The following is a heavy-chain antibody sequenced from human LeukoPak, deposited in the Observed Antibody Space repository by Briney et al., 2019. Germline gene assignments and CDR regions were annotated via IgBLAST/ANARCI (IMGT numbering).Heavy chain of an antibody. D-gene: IGHD5-12*01. J-gene: IGHJ6*03. CDR3: ARWNGYSGYDWGYYYYYYMDV. Sequence: PSETLSLTCTVSGGSISSSSYYWGWIRQPPGKGLEWIGSIYYSGSTYYNPSLKSRVTISVDTSKNQFSLKLSSVTAADTAGYYWARWNGYSGYDWGYYYYYYMDVWGKGTTVTVSS. CDR1: GGSISSSSYY. V-gene: IGHV4-39*07. CDR2: IYYSGST.